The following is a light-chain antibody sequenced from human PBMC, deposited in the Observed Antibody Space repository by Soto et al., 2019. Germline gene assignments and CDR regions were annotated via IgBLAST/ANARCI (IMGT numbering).Light chain of an antibody. CDR1: QSISSY. Sequence: EIVLTQSPATLSLSPGERATLSCRASQSISSYLAWYQQKPDQAPRLLIYDASNRATGIPARFSGSGSGTDFTLTISSPVPEDFAVYYCHQRSTWPFTFGPGTKVDIK. V-gene: IGKV3-11*01. J-gene: IGKJ3*01. CDR2: DAS. CDR3: HQRSTWPFT.